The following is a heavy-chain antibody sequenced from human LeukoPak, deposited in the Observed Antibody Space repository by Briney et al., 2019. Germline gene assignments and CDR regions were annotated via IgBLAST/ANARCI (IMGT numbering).Heavy chain of an antibody. CDR3: ARVLLQSRFDP. CDR1: GYTFTSYG. V-gene: IGHV1-18*01. J-gene: IGHJ5*02. Sequence: RASVKVSCKASGYTFTSYGISWVRQAPGHGLEWMGWISAYNGDTNYAQKLQGRVTMTTDTSTSTAYMELRSLRSDDTAVYYCARVLLQSRFDPWGQGTLVTVSS. D-gene: IGHD2-15*01. CDR2: ISAYNGDT.